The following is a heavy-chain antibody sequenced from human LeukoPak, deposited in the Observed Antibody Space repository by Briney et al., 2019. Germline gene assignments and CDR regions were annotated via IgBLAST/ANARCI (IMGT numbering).Heavy chain of an antibody. CDR2: INHSGST. D-gene: IGHD3-9*01. Sequence: SETLSLTCAVYGGSFSGHYWSWIRQPPGKGLEWIGEINHSGSTNYNPSLKSRVTISVDTSKNQFSLKLSSVTAADTAVYYCARHSRTYYDILTGPYGGYFDYWGQKTLVTVSS. J-gene: IGHJ4*02. CDR3: ARHSRTYYDILTGPYGGYFDY. CDR1: GGSFSGHY. V-gene: IGHV4-34*01.